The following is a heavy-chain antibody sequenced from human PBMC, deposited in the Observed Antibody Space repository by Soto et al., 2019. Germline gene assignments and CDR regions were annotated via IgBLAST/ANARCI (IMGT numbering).Heavy chain of an antibody. CDR3: ARRSTISRGFDY. CDR2: IYYSGTT. D-gene: IGHD3-9*01. Sequence: QLQLRESGPGLVKPSEILSLTCTVSGGSIISNNHYWGWIRQPPGKGLEWIGNIYYSGTTYYNPSLKSRVTMSVDTSKGQFSLKLSSMTVADTAVYFCARRSTISRGFDYWGQGTLVTVSS. J-gene: IGHJ4*02. CDR1: GGSIISNNHY. V-gene: IGHV4-39*01.